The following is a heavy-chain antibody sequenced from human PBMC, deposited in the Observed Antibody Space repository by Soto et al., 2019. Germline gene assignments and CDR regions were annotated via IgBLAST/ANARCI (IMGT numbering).Heavy chain of an antibody. Sequence: ASRLTPRPCWKLWFRQAPGKELVWVSRINTDGSSTSYADSVKGRFTISRDNAENTLDLQMNSLRAEDTAVYYCARQLTVQRQYFIVSGEYTFCIVVLGHAITV. CDR3: ARQLTVQRQYFIVSGEYTFCIVV. D-gene: IGHD3-3*01. CDR2: INTDGSST. V-gene: IGHV3-74*01. CDR1: RLTPRPCW. J-gene: IGHJ6*02.